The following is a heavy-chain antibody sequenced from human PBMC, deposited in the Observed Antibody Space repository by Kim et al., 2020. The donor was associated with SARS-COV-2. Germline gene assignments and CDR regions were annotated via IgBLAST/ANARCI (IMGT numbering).Heavy chain of an antibody. D-gene: IGHD3-3*01. CDR2: IYYSGST. CDR3: ARVQRYYDFWSGYPDYYYYGMDV. Sequence: SETLSLTCTVSGGSISSYYWSWIRQPPGKGLEWIGYIYYSGSTNYNPSLKSRVTISVDTSKNQFSLKLSSVTAADTAVYYCARVQRYYDFWSGYPDYYYYGMDVWGQGTTVTVSS. J-gene: IGHJ6*02. V-gene: IGHV4-59*13. CDR1: GGSISSYY.